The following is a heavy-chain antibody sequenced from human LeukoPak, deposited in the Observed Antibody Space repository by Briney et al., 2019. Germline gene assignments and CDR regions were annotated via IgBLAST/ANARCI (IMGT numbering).Heavy chain of an antibody. D-gene: IGHD4-17*01. CDR1: GLTVSSNY. CDR2: IYSGGTT. CDR3: ASKVTTGY. J-gene: IGHJ4*02. Sequence: GGSLRLSCVVSGLTVSSNYMSWVRQAPGKGLEWVSVIYSGGTTNYADSVKGRFIVYRDNSKNTLYLQMNSLRAEDTAVHYCASKVTTGYWGQGTLVTVSS. V-gene: IGHV3-66*01.